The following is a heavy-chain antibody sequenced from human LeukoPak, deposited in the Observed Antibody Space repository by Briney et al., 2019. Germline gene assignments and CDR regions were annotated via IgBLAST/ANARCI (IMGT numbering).Heavy chain of an antibody. CDR1: GGTFSSYA. V-gene: IGHV1-69*04. D-gene: IGHD3-22*01. Sequence: ASVKVSCKASGGTFSSYAISWVRQAPGQGLEWMGRIIPILGIANYAQKFQGRVTITADKSTSTAYMELSSLRSEDTAVYYCARYYYDSSGYSGPFDYWGQGTLVTVSS. J-gene: IGHJ4*02. CDR2: IIPILGIA. CDR3: ARYYYDSSGYSGPFDY.